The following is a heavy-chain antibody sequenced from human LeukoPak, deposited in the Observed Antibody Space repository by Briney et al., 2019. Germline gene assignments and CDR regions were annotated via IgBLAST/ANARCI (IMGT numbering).Heavy chain of an antibody. CDR1: GGSISSSSFY. CDR2: IYNSGDT. V-gene: IGHV4-39*01. J-gene: IGHJ3*02. D-gene: IGHD6-13*01. CDR3: ARRWYLDAFDI. Sequence: PSETLSLTCTVSGGSISSSSFYWGWIRQAPGKGLEWIGNIYNSGDTCYNPSLKSRVTISVDTSETQFSLKLHSVPAADTAVYYCARRWYLDAFDIWGQGTKVTVSS.